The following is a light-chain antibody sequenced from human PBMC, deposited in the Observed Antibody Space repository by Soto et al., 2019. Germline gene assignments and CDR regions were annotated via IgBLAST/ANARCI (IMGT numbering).Light chain of an antibody. CDR3: QQFYNYPRT. J-gene: IGKJ1*01. CDR1: QDISNY. Sequence: DIQMTQSPSSLSASVGDRVTITCQASQDISNYLNWYQQKPGKAPKLLIYDASTLQTGVPSRFSGSGSGTDFTLTISYLQSEDFGTYYCQQFYNYPRTLGQGTKVDIK. CDR2: DAS. V-gene: IGKV1-33*01.